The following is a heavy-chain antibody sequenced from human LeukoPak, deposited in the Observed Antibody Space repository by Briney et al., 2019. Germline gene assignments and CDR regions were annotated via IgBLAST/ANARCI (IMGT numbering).Heavy chain of an antibody. CDR1: GYTFTSYG. V-gene: IGHV1-18*01. D-gene: IGHD3-22*01. J-gene: IGHJ4*02. CDR3: ARVCPLGYYDSSGYYPYYFDY. Sequence: GASVKVSCKASGYTFTSYGISWVRQAPGQGLEWMGWISAYNGNTNYAQKLQGRVTMTTDTSTSTAYMELRSLRSDDTAVYYCARVCPLGYYDSSGYYPYYFDYWGQGTLVTVSS. CDR2: ISAYNGNT.